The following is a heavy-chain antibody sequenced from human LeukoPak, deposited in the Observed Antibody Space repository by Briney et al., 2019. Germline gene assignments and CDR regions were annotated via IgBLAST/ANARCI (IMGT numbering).Heavy chain of an antibody. V-gene: IGHV3-23*01. CDR2: IGGSGSST. CDR3: ATGSGT. Sequence: GGSLRLSCAASGFTFNNYAMIWVRQAPGKGLEWVSAIGGSGSSTYYTDSVKGRFTISRDNSKNTLYLQMKSLRAEDTAVYYCATGSGTWGQGTRVTVSS. J-gene: IGHJ5*02. CDR1: GFTFNNYA.